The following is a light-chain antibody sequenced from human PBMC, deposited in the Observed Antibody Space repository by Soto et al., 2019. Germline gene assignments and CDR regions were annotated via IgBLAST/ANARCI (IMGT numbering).Light chain of an antibody. CDR2: DAS. V-gene: IGKV1-5*01. Sequence: DIEMTQSPSTLSATVGDRVTITCRASQSISSWLAWYQQRPGKAPKLLIYDASSLQNWVPSRFSGSGSGTEFTLTISSLQPDDIATYYCQQYNIYSWTFGQGTRWIS. CDR1: QSISSW. J-gene: IGKJ1*01. CDR3: QQYNIYSWT.